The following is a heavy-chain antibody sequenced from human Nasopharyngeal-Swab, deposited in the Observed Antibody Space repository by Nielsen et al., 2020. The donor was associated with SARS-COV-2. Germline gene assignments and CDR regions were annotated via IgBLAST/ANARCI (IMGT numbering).Heavy chain of an antibody. Sequence: GESLKISCAASGFTFSSYGMHWVRQAPGKGLEWVAVIWYDGSNKYYADSVKGRFTISRDNSKNTPYLQMNSLRAEDTAVYYCARDEMGDLIGYCSSTSCYPDYWGQGTLVTVSS. D-gene: IGHD2-2*01. CDR1: GFTFSSYG. CDR3: ARDEMGDLIGYCSSTSCYPDY. CDR2: IWYDGSNK. J-gene: IGHJ4*02. V-gene: IGHV3-33*01.